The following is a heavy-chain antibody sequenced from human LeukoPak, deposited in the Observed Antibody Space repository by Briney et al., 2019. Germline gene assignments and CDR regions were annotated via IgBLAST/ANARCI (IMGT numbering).Heavy chain of an antibody. J-gene: IGHJ4*02. CDR3: ARVGGRDGYNILDY. Sequence: PGVSLRLSCAASGFTFSSYWMSWVRQAPGKGLEWVANIKQDGSEKYYVDSVKGRFTISRDNAKNSLYLQMNSLRAEDTAVYYCARVGGRDGYNILDYWGQGTLVTVSS. CDR2: IKQDGSEK. V-gene: IGHV3-7*01. D-gene: IGHD5-24*01. CDR1: GFTFSSYW.